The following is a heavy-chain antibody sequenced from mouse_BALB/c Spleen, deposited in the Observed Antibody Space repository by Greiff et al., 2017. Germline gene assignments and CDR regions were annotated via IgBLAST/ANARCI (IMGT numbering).Heavy chain of an antibody. CDR2: ISYSGST. J-gene: IGHJ3*01. Sequence: EVKLLESGPGLVKPSQSLSLTCTVTGYSITSDYAWNWIRQFPGNKLEWMGYISYSGSTSYNPSLKSRISITRDTSKNQFFLQLNSVTTEDTATYYCARGGYSPWFAYWGQGTLVTVSA. CDR1: GYSITSDYA. D-gene: IGHD2-3*01. CDR3: ARGGYSPWFAY. V-gene: IGHV3-2*02.